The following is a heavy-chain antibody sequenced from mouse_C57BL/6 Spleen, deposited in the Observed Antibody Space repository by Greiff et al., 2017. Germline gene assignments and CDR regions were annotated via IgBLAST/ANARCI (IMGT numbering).Heavy chain of an antibody. Sequence: QVQLKEPGPGLVAPSQSLSITCTVSGFSLTSYGVDWVRQPPGKGLEWLGVIWGGGSTNYNSALMSRLSISKDNSKCQVFLKMNSLQTDDTAMYYCAKQDDYDGFAYWGQGTLVTVSA. J-gene: IGHJ3*01. CDR1: GFSLTSYG. D-gene: IGHD2-4*01. CDR3: AKQDDYDGFAY. V-gene: IGHV2-9*01. CDR2: IWGGGST.